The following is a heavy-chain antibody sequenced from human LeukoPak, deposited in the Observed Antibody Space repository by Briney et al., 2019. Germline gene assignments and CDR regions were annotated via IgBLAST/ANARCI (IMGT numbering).Heavy chain of an antibody. D-gene: IGHD3-10*01. V-gene: IGHV3-7*01. CDR2: IKQDGSEK. CDR3: ARDLWFGELGGFDY. Sequence: PGGSLRLSCAASGFTFSSYWMSWVRQAPGKGLEWVANIKQDGSEKYYVDSVKGRFTISRDNAKNSLYLQMNSLRAEDTAVYYCARDLWFGELGGFDYWGQGTLVTVSS. CDR1: GFTFSSYW. J-gene: IGHJ4*02.